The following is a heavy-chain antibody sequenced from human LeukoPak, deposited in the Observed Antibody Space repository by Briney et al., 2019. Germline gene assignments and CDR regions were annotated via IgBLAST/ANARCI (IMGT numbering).Heavy chain of an antibody. CDR2: IYYSGST. J-gene: IGHJ6*02. Sequence: SETLSLTCTVSGGSISSYYWSWIRQPPGKGLEGIGYIYYSGSTNYNPSLKSRVTISVDTSKNQFSLKLSSVTAADTAVYYCARDRRVDTAMVTGYYYGMDVWGQGTTVTVSS. D-gene: IGHD5-18*01. CDR1: GGSISSYY. CDR3: ARDRRVDTAMVTGYYYGMDV. V-gene: IGHV4-59*01.